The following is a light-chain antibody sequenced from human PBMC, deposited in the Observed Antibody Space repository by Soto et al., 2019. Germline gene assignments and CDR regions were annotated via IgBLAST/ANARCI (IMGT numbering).Light chain of an antibody. CDR3: HQYGRSPDWDRWT. V-gene: IGKV3-20*01. J-gene: IGKJ1*01. Sequence: EIVLTQSPGTLSLSPGERATLSCRVSQSISSSNLAWYQQKPGQAPRLLLYGAYNRAAGIPDRFSGSGSGTDFTLTISRMEPEDFVVYYCHQYGRSPDWDRWTFGQGTKVEVK. CDR2: GAY. CDR1: QSISSSN.